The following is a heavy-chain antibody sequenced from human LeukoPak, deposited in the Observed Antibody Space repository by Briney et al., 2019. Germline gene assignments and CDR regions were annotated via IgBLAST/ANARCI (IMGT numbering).Heavy chain of an antibody. CDR2: ISWNSGSI. CDR3: AKDISAVAGPFDY. Sequence: GGSLRLSCAASGFTFDDYAMHWVRQAPGKGLEWVSGISWNSGSIGYADSVKGRFTISRDNAKNSLYLQMNSLRAKDMALYYCAKDISAVAGPFDYWGQGTLVTVSS. J-gene: IGHJ4*02. D-gene: IGHD6-19*01. CDR1: GFTFDDYA. V-gene: IGHV3-9*03.